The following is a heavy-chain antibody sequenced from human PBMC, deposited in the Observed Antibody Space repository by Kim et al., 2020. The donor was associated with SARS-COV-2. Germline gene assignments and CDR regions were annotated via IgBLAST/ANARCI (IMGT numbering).Heavy chain of an antibody. J-gene: IGHJ6*02. D-gene: IGHD2-8*01. CDR3: ATCVSTQFRYYGFDV. Sequence: ASVKVSCKASGYNFINYYIHWLRQAPGQGLEWMGWIDPGSGAAKFALNFQGRVTLTMDTSINTVYMDLSGLTSDDTALYYCATCVSTQFRYYGFDVWGQGTTITVSS. CDR1: GYNFINYY. V-gene: IGHV1-2*02. CDR2: IDPGSGAA.